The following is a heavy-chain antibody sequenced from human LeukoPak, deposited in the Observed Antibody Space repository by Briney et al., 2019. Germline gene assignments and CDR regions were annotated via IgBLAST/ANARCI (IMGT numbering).Heavy chain of an antibody. V-gene: IGHV1-69*04. CDR2: IIPILGIA. J-gene: IGHJ6*03. D-gene: IGHD2-2*01. Sequence: ASVKVSCKASGGTLSSYTISWVRQAPGQGLEWMGRIIPILGIANYAQKFQGRVTITADKSTSTAYMELSSLRSEDTAVYYCARDGVVPAAIDYYYYYMDVWGKGTTVTVSS. CDR3: ARDGVVPAAIDYYYYYMDV. CDR1: GGTLSSYT.